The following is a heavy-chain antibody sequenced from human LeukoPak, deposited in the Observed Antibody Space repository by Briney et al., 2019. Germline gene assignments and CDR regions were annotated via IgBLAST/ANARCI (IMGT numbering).Heavy chain of an antibody. CDR3: ATTGEISASQGLSDY. Sequence: GGSLRLSSAASGFTFSSYGMHWVRQAPGKGLEWVSVIWYDGSNTYYADSVKGRFTISRDNSKNTLYLQMNSLRAEDTAVYYCATTGEISASQGLSDYWGQGNLVTVSS. D-gene: IGHD5-24*01. CDR1: GFTFSSYG. J-gene: IGHJ4*02. CDR2: IWYDGSNT. V-gene: IGHV3-33*01.